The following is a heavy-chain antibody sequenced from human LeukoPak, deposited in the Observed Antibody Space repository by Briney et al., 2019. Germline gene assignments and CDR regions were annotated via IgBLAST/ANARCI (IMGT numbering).Heavy chain of an antibody. V-gene: IGHV3-48*03. CDR3: ARDPGGYLDY. CDR1: GFPFSSYE. J-gene: IGHJ4*02. Sequence: GSLSLSCAASGFPFSSYEMNWVRQAPGKGLEWVSYISSGGKTIYYADSVKGRFTISRDNAKKSLYLHMNSLRAEDTAVYYCARDPGGYLDYWGQGTLVTVSS. D-gene: IGHD4-23*01. CDR2: ISSGGKTI.